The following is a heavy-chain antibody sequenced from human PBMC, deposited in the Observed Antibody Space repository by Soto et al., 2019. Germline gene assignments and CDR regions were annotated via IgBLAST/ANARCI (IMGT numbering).Heavy chain of an antibody. CDR1: GYTFTSYG. CDR3: ARDREIFAVVLYYFDY. Sequence: ASVKVSCKASGYTFTSYGISWVRQAPGQGLEWMGWISAYNGNTNYAQKLQGRVTMTTDTSTSTAYMELRSLRSDDTAVYYCARDREIFAVVLYYFDYRGQGTLVTVSS. V-gene: IGHV1-18*01. CDR2: ISAYNGNT. D-gene: IGHD3-3*01. J-gene: IGHJ4*02.